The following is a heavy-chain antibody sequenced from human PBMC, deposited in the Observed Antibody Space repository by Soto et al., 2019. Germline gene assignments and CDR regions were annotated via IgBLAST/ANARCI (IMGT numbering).Heavy chain of an antibody. Sequence: GASVKVSCKASGYTFTGYYMHWVRQAPGQGLEWMGWINPNSGGTNYAQKFQGWVTMTRDTSISTAYMELSRLRSDDTAVYYCARGGYSGYGLFDYWGQGTLVTAPQ. CDR1: GYTFTGYY. CDR2: INPNSGGT. CDR3: ARGGYSGYGLFDY. D-gene: IGHD5-12*01. V-gene: IGHV1-2*04. J-gene: IGHJ4*02.